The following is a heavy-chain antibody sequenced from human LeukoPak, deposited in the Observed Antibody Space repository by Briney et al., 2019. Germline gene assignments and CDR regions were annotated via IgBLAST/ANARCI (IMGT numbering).Heavy chain of an antibody. D-gene: IGHD2-15*01. V-gene: IGHV1-18*01. CDR2: ISVYNGNT. J-gene: IGHJ6*02. Sequence: ASVKVSCKASGYTFTSYGISWVRQAPGQGLEWMGWISVYNGNTNYAQKFQGRVTMTTDTSTSTAYMELRSLRSDDTAVYYCARDDMLVDYYYYGMDVWGQGTTVTVSS. CDR1: GYTFTSYG. CDR3: ARDDMLVDYYYYGMDV.